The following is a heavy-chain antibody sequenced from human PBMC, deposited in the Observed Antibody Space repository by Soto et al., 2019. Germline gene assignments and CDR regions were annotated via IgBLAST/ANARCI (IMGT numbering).Heavy chain of an antibody. CDR1: GDSISVGYY. CDR2: VSPSGTT. V-gene: IGHV4-31*03. J-gene: IGHJ6*02. CDR3: ARARASYGTDA. D-gene: IGHD6-6*01. Sequence: QVQLQESGPGLVKPSQTLSLTCTVSGDSISVGYYWSWIRQHPRKGLEWIGYVSPSGTTYYNPSPQSRVPIATVTAESPFPREASSVTVAPTAVYYCARARASYGTDAWGQGPTVTVSS.